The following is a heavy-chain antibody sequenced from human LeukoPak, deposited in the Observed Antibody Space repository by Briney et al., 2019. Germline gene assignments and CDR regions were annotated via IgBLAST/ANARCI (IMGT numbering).Heavy chain of an antibody. Sequence: GESLKISCRGSGYSFTTYWIGWVRQMPGKGLEWMGIIYPGDSDTRYSPSFQGQVTMSADKSINTAYLQWSSLKASDTAMYYCARRLTYDSRAYYCLDYWGQGTLVTVSS. D-gene: IGHD3-22*01. CDR1: GYSFTTYW. CDR3: ARRLTYDSRAYYCLDY. J-gene: IGHJ4*02. CDR2: IYPGDSDT. V-gene: IGHV5-51*01.